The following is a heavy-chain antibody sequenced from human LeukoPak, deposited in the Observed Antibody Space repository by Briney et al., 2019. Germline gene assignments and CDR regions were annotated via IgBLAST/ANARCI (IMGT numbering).Heavy chain of an antibody. J-gene: IGHJ3*02. CDR2: ISAYNANT. D-gene: IGHD6-13*01. CDR3: ARDLVPYSSTSDAFDI. CDR1: RYTFTTYG. V-gene: IGHV1-18*01. Sequence: ASVKVSCKASRYTFTTYGISWVRQAPGQGLEWMGWISAYNANTNYAQKLQGRVTMTTDTSTSTAYMELRSLRSDDTAVYYCARDLVPYSSTSDAFDIWGQGTMVSVSS.